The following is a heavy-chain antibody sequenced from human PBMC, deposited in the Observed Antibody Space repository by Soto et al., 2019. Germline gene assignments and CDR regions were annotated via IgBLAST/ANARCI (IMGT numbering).Heavy chain of an antibody. D-gene: IGHD5-18*01. J-gene: IGHJ6*02. CDR1: GFTFSDYY. V-gene: IGHV3-11*01. CDR2: ISSSGSTI. CDR3: ERGGRKIKLLVVGGMDV. Sequence: PGGSLRLSCAASGFTFSDYYMSWIRQAPGKGLEWVSYISSSGSTIYYADSVKGRFTISRDNAKNSLYLQMNSLRAEETAVYYCERGGRKIKLLVVGGMDVWGQWTTVTVSS.